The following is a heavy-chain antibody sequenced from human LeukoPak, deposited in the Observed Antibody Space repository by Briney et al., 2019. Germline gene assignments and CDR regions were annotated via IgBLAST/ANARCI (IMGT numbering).Heavy chain of an antibody. CDR3: AREGAGRNDY. D-gene: IGHD1-1*01. J-gene: IGHJ4*02. CDR2: INPNSGGT. V-gene: IGHV1-2*02. Sequence: GASVKVSCKASGYTLTGYYMHWVRQAPGQGLEWMGSINPNSGGTNYAQKFQGRVTMTRDTSINTAYMELSRLESDDSAVYYYAREGAGRNDYWGQGTLVTVSS. CDR1: GYTLTGYY.